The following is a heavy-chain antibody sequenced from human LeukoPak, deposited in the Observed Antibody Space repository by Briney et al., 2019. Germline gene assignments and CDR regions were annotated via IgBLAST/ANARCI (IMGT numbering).Heavy chain of an antibody. Sequence: PSETLSLTCTVSGGSISSGDFYWSWVRQPPGKGLEWIGYIYYSGSTYYNPSLKSRVTISVDTSKNQFSLKLSSVTAADTAVYYCATISATVTKEYYFDYWGQGTLVTVSS. CDR2: IYYSGST. CDR1: GGSISSGDFY. V-gene: IGHV4-30-4*01. D-gene: IGHD4-17*01. J-gene: IGHJ4*02. CDR3: ATISATVTKEYYFDY.